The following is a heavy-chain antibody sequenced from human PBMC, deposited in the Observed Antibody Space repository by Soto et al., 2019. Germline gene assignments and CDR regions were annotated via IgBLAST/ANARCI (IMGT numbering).Heavy chain of an antibody. D-gene: IGHD2-15*01. CDR3: ARQGWDYYYGMDV. V-gene: IGHV4-39*01. J-gene: IGHJ6*02. CDR2: IYYSGSP. Sequence: TETLSLTCAVSGVFSSSGSYACSWIRQPPGKGLEWTGSIYYSGSPHSNPPLKSRVTISVDTSKHQSSLKLSSVTAADPAVYYWARQGWDYYYGMDVWGQGTTVTVSS. CDR1: GVFSSSGSYA.